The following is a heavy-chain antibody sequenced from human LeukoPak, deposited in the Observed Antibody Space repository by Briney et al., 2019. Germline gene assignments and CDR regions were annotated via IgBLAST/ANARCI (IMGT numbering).Heavy chain of an antibody. CDR1: GFTFSSYA. J-gene: IGHJ1*01. CDR3: AKDRSNSGSFTGYFQH. Sequence: GGSLRLSCAASGFTFSSYAMSWVRQAPGKGLEWVSAISGSGGSTYYADSVKGRFTISRDNSKNTLYLQMNSLRAEDTAVYYCAKDRSNSGSFTGYFQHWGQGTLVTVSS. D-gene: IGHD1-26*01. CDR2: ISGSGGST. V-gene: IGHV3-23*01.